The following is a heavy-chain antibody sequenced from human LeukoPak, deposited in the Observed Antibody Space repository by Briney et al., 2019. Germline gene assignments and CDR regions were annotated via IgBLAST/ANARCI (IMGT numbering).Heavy chain of an antibody. CDR3: ATGFYVPAPSGSYHDIYYFDF. V-gene: IGHV3-53*01. CDR2: IYSDGST. D-gene: IGHD3-10*01. CDR1: GLLVSSNY. J-gene: IGHJ4*02. Sequence: GGSLRLSCAASGLLVSSNYMTWVRQAPGRGLEWVSIIYSDGSTYYADSVKGRFTISRDHSKNTLYLQMNSLSADDTAMYYCATGFYVPAPSGSYHDIYYFDFWGQGTLVTVSS.